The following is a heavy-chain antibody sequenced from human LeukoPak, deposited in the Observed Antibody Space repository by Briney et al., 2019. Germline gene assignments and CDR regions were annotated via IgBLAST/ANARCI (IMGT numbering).Heavy chain of an antibody. J-gene: IGHJ4*02. CDR3: VSVRGLFEDH. CDR1: GFTVRSNY. Sequence: GGSLRLSCTASGFTVRSNYMKWVRQAPGKGLEWVSVIYNDGNTYYAASVKGRFTISRDNSKNTVYLQMNSLRAEDTALHYCVSVRGLFEDHWGQGTLVTVSS. CDR2: IYNDGNT. V-gene: IGHV3-53*01.